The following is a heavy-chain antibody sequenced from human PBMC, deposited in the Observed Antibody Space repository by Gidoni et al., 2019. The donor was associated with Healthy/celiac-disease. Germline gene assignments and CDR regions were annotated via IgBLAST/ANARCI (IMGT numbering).Heavy chain of an antibody. V-gene: IGHV3-66*02. J-gene: IGHJ6*02. Sequence: EVKLVEAGGGWVQPGGSLRLSCAASGFTVSSNNISWVRQAPGKGLAGVSVISSGGRTYYADSVKGRFTISRDNSKNTLYLQMISLRAEDTAVYYFARDGVDPSYGYGGYYYYGMDVWGQGTTVTVSS. CDR3: ARDGVDPSYGYGGYYYYGMDV. CDR1: GFTVSSNN. CDR2: ISSGGRT. D-gene: IGHD5-18*01.